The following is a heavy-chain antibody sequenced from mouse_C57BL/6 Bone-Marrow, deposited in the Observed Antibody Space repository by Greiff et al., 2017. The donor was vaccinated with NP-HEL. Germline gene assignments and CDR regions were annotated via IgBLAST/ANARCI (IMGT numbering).Heavy chain of an antibody. CDR3: APCNYDRSWFAY. Sequence: VQLQESGAELVRPGASVTLSCKASGYTFTDYEMHWVKQTPVHGLEWIGAIDPETGGTAYNQKFKGKAILTADKSSSTAYMELRSLTSEDSAVYYCAPCNYDRSWFAYWGQGTLVTVSA. J-gene: IGHJ3*01. D-gene: IGHD2-4*01. CDR1: GYTFTDYE. V-gene: IGHV1-15*01. CDR2: IDPETGGT.